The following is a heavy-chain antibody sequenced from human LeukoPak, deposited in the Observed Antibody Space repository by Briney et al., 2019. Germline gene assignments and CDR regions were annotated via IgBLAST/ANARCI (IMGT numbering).Heavy chain of an antibody. CDR2: IYTSGST. D-gene: IGHD2-15*01. Sequence: SETLSLTCTVSGGSISSYYWSWLRQPAGKGLEWIGRIYTSGSTNYNPSLKSRVTISVDTSKNQFSLTLSSVTAADTAVYYCARECGGSCYSRWFDPWGQGTLVTVSS. CDR1: GGSISSYY. V-gene: IGHV4-4*07. CDR3: ARECGGSCYSRWFDP. J-gene: IGHJ5*02.